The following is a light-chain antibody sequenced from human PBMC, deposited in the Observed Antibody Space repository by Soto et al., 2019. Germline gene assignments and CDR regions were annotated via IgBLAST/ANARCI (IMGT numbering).Light chain of an antibody. CDR1: QSILHSSNNKIC. Sequence: DIWMTQSPASLALSLGERATINCKSSQSILHSSNNKICLAWYQQKPGQPPKVLIYWASNRESGVPDRFSGSGSGTDFTLTISSLQAEDVAVYYCQQYYSIPWTFGQGTKVDIK. V-gene: IGKV4-1*01. J-gene: IGKJ1*01. CDR3: QQYYSIPWT. CDR2: WAS.